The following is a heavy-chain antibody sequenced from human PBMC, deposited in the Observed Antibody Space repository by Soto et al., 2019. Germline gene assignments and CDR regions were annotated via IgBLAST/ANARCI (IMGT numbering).Heavy chain of an antibody. CDR2: IYYSGST. Sequence: PSETLSLACAVYGWSFSGYYWTWIRQPPGTGLEWIGFIYYSGSTYYNPSLKSRVTISVDTSKNQFSLKLSSVTAADTAVYYCARSQGYSYGHGFDYWGQGTLVTVSS. D-gene: IGHD5-18*01. CDR3: ARSQGYSYGHGFDY. CDR1: GWSFSGYY. V-gene: IGHV4-34*01. J-gene: IGHJ4*02.